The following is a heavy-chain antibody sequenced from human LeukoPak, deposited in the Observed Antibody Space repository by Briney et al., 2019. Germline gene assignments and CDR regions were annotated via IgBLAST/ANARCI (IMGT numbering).Heavy chain of an antibody. CDR3: AKGTPSYCCGGSCYSDYFDY. CDR2: ISGSGGST. Sequence: GGSLRLSCAASGFTFSSYAMSWVRQAPGKGLEWVSAISGSGGSTYYADSVKGRFTISRDNSKNTLYLQMNSLRAEDTAVYYCAKGTPSYCCGGSCYSDYFDYWGQGTLVTVSS. CDR1: GFTFSSYA. D-gene: IGHD2-15*01. V-gene: IGHV3-23*01. J-gene: IGHJ4*02.